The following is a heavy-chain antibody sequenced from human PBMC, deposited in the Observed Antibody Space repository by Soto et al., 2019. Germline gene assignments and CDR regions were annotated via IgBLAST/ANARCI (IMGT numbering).Heavy chain of an antibody. CDR3: ARVPHWFDP. V-gene: IGHV1-18*01. D-gene: IGHD3-10*01. CDR1: GYTFTTYG. CDR2: ISPYNGNT. J-gene: IGHJ5*02. Sequence: ASVKVSCKTSGYTFTTYGVSWVRQAPGQGLEWMGWISPYNGNTNYAQRLQGRVTLTTDTSTKTAYMELMSPRSDDTAVYYCARVPHWFDPWGQGTLVTVSS.